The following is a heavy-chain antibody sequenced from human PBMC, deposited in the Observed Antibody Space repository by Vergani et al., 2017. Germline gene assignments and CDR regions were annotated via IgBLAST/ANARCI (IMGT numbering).Heavy chain of an antibody. D-gene: IGHD1-26*01. Sequence: EVQLVQSGAEVKKPGATVKISCKVSGYTFTDYYMHWVQQAPGKGLEWMGLVDPEDGETIYAEKFQGRVTITADTSTDTAYMELSSLGSEDTAVYYCARGGTHNQWEPNAEYFQHWGQGTLVTVSS. J-gene: IGHJ1*01. CDR1: GYTFTDYY. CDR3: ARGGTHNQWEPNAEYFQH. CDR2: VDPEDGET. V-gene: IGHV1-69-2*01.